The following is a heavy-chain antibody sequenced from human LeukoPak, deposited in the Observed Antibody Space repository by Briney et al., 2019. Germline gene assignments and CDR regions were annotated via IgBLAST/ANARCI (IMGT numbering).Heavy chain of an antibody. CDR3: TRGEDYYGMDV. Sequence: GGSLRLSCTASGFTFGDYAMSWVRQAPGKGLEWVGFIRSKAYGGTAEYAASVKGRFTISRDDSKSIAYLQMNSLKTEDTAVYYCTRGEDYYGMDVWGQGTTVTVSS. CDR1: GFTFGDYA. V-gene: IGHV3-49*04. CDR2: IRSKAYGGTA. J-gene: IGHJ6*02.